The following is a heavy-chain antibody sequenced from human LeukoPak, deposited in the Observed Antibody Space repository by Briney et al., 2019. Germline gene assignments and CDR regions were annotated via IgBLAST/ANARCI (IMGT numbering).Heavy chain of an antibody. V-gene: IGHV4-34*01. D-gene: IGHD3-10*01. Sequence: SETLSLTCAVYGGSFSGYYWSWIRQPPGKGLEWIGEINHSGSTNYNPSLKSRVTISVDTSKNQFSLKLSSVTAADTAVYYCAREDGGSGHYDYWGQGTLVTVAS. CDR2: INHSGST. CDR3: AREDGGSGHYDY. CDR1: GGSFSGYY. J-gene: IGHJ4*02.